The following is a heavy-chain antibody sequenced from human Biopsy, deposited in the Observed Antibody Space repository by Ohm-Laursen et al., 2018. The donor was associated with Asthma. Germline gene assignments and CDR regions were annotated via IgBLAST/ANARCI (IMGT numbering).Heavy chain of an antibody. CDR1: GYTFINYA. Sequence: SVKVSCKASGYTFINYAIHWVRQAPGQRLEWMGWINAGNGNTKYSQKFQGRVTITADESTSTAYMDLSSLRSEDTAVYYCARTYYDFLTGQVNDAFAMWGQGTMVTVSS. J-gene: IGHJ3*02. CDR2: INAGNGNT. V-gene: IGHV1-3*01. CDR3: ARTYYDFLTGQVNDAFAM. D-gene: IGHD3-9*01.